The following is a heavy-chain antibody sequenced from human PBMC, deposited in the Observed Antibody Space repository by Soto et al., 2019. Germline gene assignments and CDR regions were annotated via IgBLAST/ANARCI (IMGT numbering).Heavy chain of an antibody. D-gene: IGHD1-7*01. CDR3: AHSTHNWNYVFGAHWFDP. CDR2: IYWDDDK. J-gene: IGHJ5*02. V-gene: IGHV2-5*02. CDR1: GFSLSTSGVG. Sequence: QITLKESGPTLVKPTQTLTLTCTFSGFSLSTSGVGVGWIRQPPGKALEWLALIYWDDDKRYSPSLKSRLTITKDNSKNQVVLTLTNMDPVDTATYYCAHSTHNWNYVFGAHWFDPWGQGTLVTVSS.